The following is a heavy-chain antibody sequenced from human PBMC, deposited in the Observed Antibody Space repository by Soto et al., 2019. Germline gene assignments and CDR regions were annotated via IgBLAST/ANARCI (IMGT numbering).Heavy chain of an antibody. J-gene: IGHJ4*02. CDR3: ARDRAAAGFFLDY. CDR1: GFTFSSYG. CDR2: IWYDGSNK. D-gene: IGHD6-13*01. Sequence: QVQLVESGGGVVQPGRSLRLSCAASGFTFSSYGMHWVRQAPGKGLEWVAVIWYDGSNKYYADSVKGRFTISRDNSKNTLYLKMNSLRAEDTAVYYCARDRAAAGFFLDYWGQGTLVTVSS. V-gene: IGHV3-33*01.